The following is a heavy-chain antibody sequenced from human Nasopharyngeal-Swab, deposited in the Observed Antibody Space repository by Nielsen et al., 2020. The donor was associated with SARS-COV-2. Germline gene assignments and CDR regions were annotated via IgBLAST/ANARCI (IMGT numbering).Heavy chain of an antibody. CDR2: ISFDGSSQ. CDR3: AKGWLLGNYMDV. J-gene: IGHJ6*03. D-gene: IGHD5-12*01. CDR1: GLIFSNYG. V-gene: IGHV3-30*18. Sequence: GGSLRLSCAASGLIFSNYGMHWVRQTPGKGLEWVAVISFDGSSQYYVDPVKGRFTISRDNSKSTLYLQMNSLRDEDTAVYYCAKGWLLGNYMDVWGKGTTVTVTS.